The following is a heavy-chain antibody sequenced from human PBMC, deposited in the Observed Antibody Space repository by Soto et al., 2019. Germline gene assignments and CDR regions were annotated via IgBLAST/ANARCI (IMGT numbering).Heavy chain of an antibody. J-gene: IGHJ4*02. Sequence: PGGSLRLSCAASGFTFSSYGMHWVRQAPGKGLEWVAVISYDGSNKYYADSVKGRFTISRDNSKNTLYLQMNSLRAEDTAVYYCANWGIYSGYGYWGQGTLVTVSS. V-gene: IGHV3-30*18. CDR1: GFTFSSYG. CDR3: ANWGIYSGYGY. D-gene: IGHD5-12*01. CDR2: ISYDGSNK.